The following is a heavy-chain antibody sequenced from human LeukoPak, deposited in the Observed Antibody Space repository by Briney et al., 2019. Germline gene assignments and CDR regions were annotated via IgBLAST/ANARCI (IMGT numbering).Heavy chain of an antibody. V-gene: IGHV3-30*18. D-gene: IGHD4-17*01. CDR2: ISYDGSNK. CDR1: GFTFSSYG. J-gene: IGHJ6*02. CDR3: AKTNDYGDHYGYYYYGMDV. Sequence: PGGSLRLSCAASGFTFSSYGMHWVRQAPGKGLEWVAVISYDGSNKYYADSVKGRFTISRDNSKNTLYLQMNSLRAEDTAVYYRAKTNDYGDHYGYYYYGMDVWGQGTTVTVSS.